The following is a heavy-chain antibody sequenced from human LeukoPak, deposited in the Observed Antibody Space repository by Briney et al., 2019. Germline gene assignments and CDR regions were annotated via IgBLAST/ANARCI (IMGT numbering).Heavy chain of an antibody. D-gene: IGHD2-2*01. V-gene: IGHV3-53*01. CDR2: IYSGGST. J-gene: IGHJ1*01. CDR3: AVYCSSTNCQRMGGPPYEH. CDR1: GFTVSSNY. Sequence: PGGSLRLSCAASGFTVSSNYMSWVRQAPGKGLEWVSVIYSGGSTYYADSVKGRFTISRDNSKNTLYLQMNSLRAEDTAVYYCAVYCSSTNCQRMGGPPYEHWGQGALVTVSS.